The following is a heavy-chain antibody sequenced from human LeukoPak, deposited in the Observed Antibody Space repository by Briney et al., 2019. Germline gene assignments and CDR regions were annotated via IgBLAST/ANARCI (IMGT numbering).Heavy chain of an antibody. CDR1: GFTFSKYA. J-gene: IGHJ4*02. CDR2: ISASGGTT. Sequence: PGGPLRLSCAASGFTFSKYAMSWVRQAPGEALEWVSGISASGGTTYYAASVKGRFTISRDNVKNTLYLQMNSLRADDTALYYCAKDRRVYCSGGSCYDNFDCWGQGILVTVSS. CDR3: AKDRRVYCSGGSCYDNFDC. V-gene: IGHV3-23*01. D-gene: IGHD2-15*01.